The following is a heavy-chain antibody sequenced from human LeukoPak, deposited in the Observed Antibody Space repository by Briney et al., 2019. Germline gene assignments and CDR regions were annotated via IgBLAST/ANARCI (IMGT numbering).Heavy chain of an antibody. CDR1: GFTFCSYW. V-gene: IGHV3-74*01. J-gene: IGHJ4*02. D-gene: IGHD3-22*01. CDR2: INTDGSST. CDR3: ATFPTITVIVGAVFDY. Sequence: PGGSLRLSCAASGFTFCSYWMHWVRQAPGKGLVWVSHINTDGSSTSYADSVKGRFTISRDNAKNTLYLQMNSLRVEDTAVYYCATFPTITVIVGAVFDYWGQGTLVTVSS.